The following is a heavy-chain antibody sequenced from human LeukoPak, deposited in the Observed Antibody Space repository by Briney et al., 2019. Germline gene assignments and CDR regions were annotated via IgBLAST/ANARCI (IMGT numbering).Heavy chain of an antibody. CDR2: IYYTGTT. CDR1: GGSISGTYY. CDR3: ASTRWLRI. D-gene: IGHD5-12*01. Sequence: SETLSLTCTVSGGSISGTYYWSWIRQPPGKGLEWIGYIYYTGTTDSNPSLKSRVTISLDTSKNQFSLNLSSVTAADTAVYYCASTRWLRIWGQGTMVTVSS. V-gene: IGHV4-59*08. J-gene: IGHJ3*02.